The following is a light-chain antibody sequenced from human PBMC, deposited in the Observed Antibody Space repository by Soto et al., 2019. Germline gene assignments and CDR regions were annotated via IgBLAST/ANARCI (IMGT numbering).Light chain of an antibody. J-gene: IGLJ2*01. Sequence: QSVLTQPPSASGTPGQRVTISCSGSSSNIGSETVNWYQHLPGTAPKLLIYVNSQPPSGVPDRFSGSKSGTSASLAISGLQSEDEADYFCAAWDDSLKRVVFGGGTKLTVL. CDR3: AAWDDSLKRVV. CDR1: SSNIGSET. CDR2: VNS. V-gene: IGLV1-44*01.